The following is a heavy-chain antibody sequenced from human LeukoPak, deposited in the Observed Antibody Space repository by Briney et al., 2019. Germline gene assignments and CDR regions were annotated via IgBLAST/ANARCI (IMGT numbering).Heavy chain of an antibody. Sequence: QTGGSLRLSCVASGFTFSTYGMHWVRQAPGKGLEWVAVIWYDGSNKYYGDSVKGRFTIARDNSKNTLYLQMNSLRAEDTAVYYCARDSGHAFDIWGQGTMVTVSS. CDR3: ARDSGHAFDI. CDR1: GFTFSTYG. J-gene: IGHJ3*02. CDR2: IWYDGSNK. D-gene: IGHD6-25*01. V-gene: IGHV3-33*01.